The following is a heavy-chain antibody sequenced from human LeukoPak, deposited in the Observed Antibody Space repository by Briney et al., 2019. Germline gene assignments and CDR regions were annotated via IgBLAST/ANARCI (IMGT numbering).Heavy chain of an antibody. CDR3: ARGHPRTYYYDSSGYHPADAFDI. J-gene: IGHJ3*02. Sequence: PSQTLSLTCTVSGGSISSGDYYWRWIRRPPGKGLEWIVYIYYSGSTYYNPSLKSRVTISVDTSKNQFSLKLSSVTAADTAVYYCARGHPRTYYYDSSGYHPADAFDIWGQGTMVTVSS. CDR1: GGSISSGDYY. V-gene: IGHV4-30-4*01. CDR2: IYYSGST. D-gene: IGHD3-22*01.